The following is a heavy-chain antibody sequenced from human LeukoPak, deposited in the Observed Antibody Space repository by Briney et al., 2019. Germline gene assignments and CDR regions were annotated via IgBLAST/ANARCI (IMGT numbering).Heavy chain of an antibody. CDR2: IYTSGST. CDR1: GGSISGSS. CDR3: AREVGSTGRALDI. D-gene: IGHD1-26*01. J-gene: IGHJ3*02. V-gene: IGHV4-4*07. Sequence: PSETLSLTCTVSGGSISGSSLSWIRQPAGKGLEWFGRIYTSGSTNYNPSLKSRVTMSVDTSKNQFSLKLRSVTAADTAVYYCAREVGSTGRALDIWGLGTVVAVSS.